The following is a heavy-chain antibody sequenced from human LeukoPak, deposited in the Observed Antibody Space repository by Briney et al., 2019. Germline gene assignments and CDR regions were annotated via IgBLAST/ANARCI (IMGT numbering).Heavy chain of an antibody. V-gene: IGHV3-7*01. J-gene: IGHJ4*02. Sequence: GGSLRLSCEASGFTLSSYWMSWVRQAPGRGLEWVARIKQDGSEKHYMDSVKGRFTISRDNAQNSLYLQMNTLRAEDTAVYYCARYIETPRRDLDYWGQGSLVTVSS. D-gene: IGHD4-23*01. CDR1: GFTLSSYW. CDR2: IKQDGSEK. CDR3: ARYIETPRRDLDY.